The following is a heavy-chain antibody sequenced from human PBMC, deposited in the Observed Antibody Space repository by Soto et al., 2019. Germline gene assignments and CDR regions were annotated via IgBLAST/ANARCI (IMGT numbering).Heavy chain of an antibody. CDR3: ARDQGGYMVSGMDV. D-gene: IGHD2-2*02. V-gene: IGHV1-2*02. J-gene: IGHJ6*02. CDR2: INPNSGAT. CDR1: GYTFTDYY. Sequence: QVQLVQSRAEVKKPGASVNVSCKASGYTFTDYYIYWLRQAPGHGLEWIGWINPNSGATNYAHNSQGRVTMTRETSIRAAYMELSRLSSDDTAVYYCARDQGGYMVSGMDVWGQGTTVTVSS.